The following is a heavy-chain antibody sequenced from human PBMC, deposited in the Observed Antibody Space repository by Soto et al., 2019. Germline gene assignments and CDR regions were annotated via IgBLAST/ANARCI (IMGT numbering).Heavy chain of an antibody. V-gene: IGHV1-69*13. J-gene: IGHJ5*02. CDR2: IIPMFGTA. CDR1: GGTFSRDA. Sequence: ASVKVSCKASGGTFSRDAISWVRQAPGRGLEWMGGIIPMFGTAKYVQKFQGRLTITADESTTTAYMELRSLRSEDTAVYYCARGVVVVAASQLGWFDPWGQGTLVTVSS. D-gene: IGHD2-15*01. CDR3: ARGVVVVAASQLGWFDP.